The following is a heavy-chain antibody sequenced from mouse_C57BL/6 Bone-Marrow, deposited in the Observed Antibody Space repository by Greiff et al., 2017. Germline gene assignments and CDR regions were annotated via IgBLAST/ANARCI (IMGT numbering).Heavy chain of an antibody. D-gene: IGHD5-1*01. CDR2: IHPNSGST. CDR3: ARSTCYDY. J-gene: IGHJ2*01. V-gene: IGHV1-64*01. Sequence: QVQLQQPGAELVKPGASVKLSCKASGYTFTSYWMHWVKQRPGQGLEWIGMIHPNSGSTNYNEKFKSKATLTVDNSSSTAYMQLSSLPSEDSAVYYCARSTCYDYWGQGTTLTVSS. CDR1: GYTFTSYW.